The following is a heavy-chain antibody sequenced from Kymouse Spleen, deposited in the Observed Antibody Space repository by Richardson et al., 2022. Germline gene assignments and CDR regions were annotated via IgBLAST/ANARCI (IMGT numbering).Heavy chain of an antibody. CDR2: TYYRSKWYN. J-gene: IGHJ6*02. Sequence: QVQLQQSGPGLVKPSQTLSLTCAISGDSVSSNSAAWNWIRQSPSRGLEWLGRTYYRSKWYNDYAVSVKSRITINPDTSKNQFSLQLNSVTPEDTAVYYCARTGCSSTSCYPGLELSYYYGMDVWGQGTTVTVSS. V-gene: IGHV6-1*01. CDR1: GDSVSSNSAA. CDR3: ARTGCSSTSCYPGLELSYYYGMDV. D-gene: IGHD2-2*02.